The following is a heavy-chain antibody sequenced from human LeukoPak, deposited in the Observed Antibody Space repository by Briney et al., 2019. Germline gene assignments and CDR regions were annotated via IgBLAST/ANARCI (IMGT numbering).Heavy chain of an antibody. Sequence: GGSLRLSCAASGLTFSSYAMHWVRQAPGKGLEWVAVISYDGSNKYYADSVKGRFTISRDNSKNTLYLQMNSLRAEDTAVYYCASEVAEFDYWGQGTLVTVSS. J-gene: IGHJ4*02. CDR1: GLTFSSYA. V-gene: IGHV3-30-3*01. CDR2: ISYDGSNK. CDR3: ASEVAEFDY. D-gene: IGHD6-19*01.